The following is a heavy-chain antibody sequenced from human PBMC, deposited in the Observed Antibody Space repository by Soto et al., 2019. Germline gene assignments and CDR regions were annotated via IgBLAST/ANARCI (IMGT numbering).Heavy chain of an antibody. V-gene: IGHV3-23*01. CDR1: GFTFSSYA. CDR2: ISGSGGST. J-gene: IGHJ4*02. D-gene: IGHD3-22*01. Sequence: EVQLLESGGGLVQPGGSLRLSCAASGFTFSSYAMSWVRQAPGKGLEWVSAISGSGGSTYYADSVKGRFTISRDNSKNTLYLQMNSRRAEDTAVYYCAKGGGTMIVVVIEYYFDYWGQGTLVTVSS. CDR3: AKGGGTMIVVVIEYYFDY.